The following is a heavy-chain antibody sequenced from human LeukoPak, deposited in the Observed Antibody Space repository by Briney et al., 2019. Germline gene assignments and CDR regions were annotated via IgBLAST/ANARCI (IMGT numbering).Heavy chain of an antibody. CDR1: GFTFSAYA. Sequence: GGSLRLSCAASGFTFSAYAMSWVRQAPGKGLEWVSAISEDGGARLYADSVKGRFTISRDNSKNTLYLQMNSLRAEDKAVYFCARERQDTILHSGAFDIWGQGTMVTVSS. CDR3: ARERQDTILHSGAFDI. CDR2: ISEDGGAR. D-gene: IGHD2-21*01. J-gene: IGHJ3*02. V-gene: IGHV3-23*01.